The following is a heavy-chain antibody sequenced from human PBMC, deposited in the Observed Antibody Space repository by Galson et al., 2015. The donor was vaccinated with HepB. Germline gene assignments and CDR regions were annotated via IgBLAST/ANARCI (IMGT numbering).Heavy chain of an antibody. Sequence: SLRLSCAASGLSFSSYAMTWVRQAPGKGLEWVSYISGSSSDIYYADSVKGRLTISRDNAKNSLYLQMNSLRVEDTAVYYCARAYSSSWFFDYWGQGTLVTVSS. D-gene: IGHD6-13*01. CDR2: ISGSSSDI. CDR3: ARAYSSSWFFDY. V-gene: IGHV3-21*01. CDR1: GLSFSSYA. J-gene: IGHJ4*02.